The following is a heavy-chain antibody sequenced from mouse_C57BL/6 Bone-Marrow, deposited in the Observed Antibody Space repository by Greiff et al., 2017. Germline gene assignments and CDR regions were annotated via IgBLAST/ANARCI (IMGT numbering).Heavy chain of an antibody. CDR1: GYTFTSYW. CDR2: IYPGSGST. D-gene: IGHD1-1*01. Sequence: QVQLQQPGAELVKPGASVKMSCKASGYTFTSYWITWVKQRPGQGLEWIGDIYPGSGSTNYNEKFKSKATLTVDTSSSTAYMQLSSLTSEDSAVYYCARSVYYFGYFDVWGTGTTVTGSS. CDR3: ARSVYYFGYFDV. J-gene: IGHJ1*03. V-gene: IGHV1-55*01.